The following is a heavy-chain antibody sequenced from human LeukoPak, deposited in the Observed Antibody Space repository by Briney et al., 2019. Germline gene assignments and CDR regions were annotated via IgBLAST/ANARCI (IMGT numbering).Heavy chain of an antibody. CDR2: IYYSGST. CDR3: AGHGVIAAADNWFDP. CDR1: GGSISSYY. D-gene: IGHD6-13*01. V-gene: IGHV4-59*08. Sequence: PSETLSLTCTVSGGSISSYYWSWIRQPPGKGLEWIGYIYYSGSTNYNPSLKSRVTISVDTPKNQFSLKLSSVTAADTAVYYCAGHGVIAAADNWFDPWGQGTLVTVSS. J-gene: IGHJ5*02.